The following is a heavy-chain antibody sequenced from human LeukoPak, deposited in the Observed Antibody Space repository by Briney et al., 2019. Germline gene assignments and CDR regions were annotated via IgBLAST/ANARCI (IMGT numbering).Heavy chain of an antibody. CDR1: GFTFSSYW. CDR3: ARDTSSGWYGSYYYYYYMDV. Sequence: GGSLRLSCAASGFTFSSYWMSWVRQAPGKGLEWVANIKQDGSEKYYVDSVKGRFTISRDNAKNSLYLQMNSLRAEDTAVYYCARDTSSGWYGSYYYYYYMDVWGKGTTVTVSS. CDR2: IKQDGSEK. V-gene: IGHV3-7*01. D-gene: IGHD6-19*01. J-gene: IGHJ6*03.